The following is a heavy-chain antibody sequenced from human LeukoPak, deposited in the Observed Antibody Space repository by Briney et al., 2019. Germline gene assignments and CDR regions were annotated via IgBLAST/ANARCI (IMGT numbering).Heavy chain of an antibody. CDR2: IKQDGSEK. CDR3: ARANYYDSSGYASYFDH. Sequence: GGSLRLSCAASGFTFSSYWMSWVRQAPGKGLEWVANIKQDGSEKCYVDSVKGRFTISRDNAKNSLYLQMNSLRAEDTAVYYCARANYYDSSGYASYFDHWGQGTLVTVSS. V-gene: IGHV3-7*01. D-gene: IGHD3-22*01. J-gene: IGHJ4*02. CDR1: GFTFSSYW.